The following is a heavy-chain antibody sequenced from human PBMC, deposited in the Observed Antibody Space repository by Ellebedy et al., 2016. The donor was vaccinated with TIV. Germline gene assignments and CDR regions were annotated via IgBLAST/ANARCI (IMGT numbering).Heavy chain of an antibody. CDR1: GYTFTGYY. V-gene: IGHV1-2*04. J-gene: IGHJ3*02. Sequence: ASVKVSCKASGYTFTGYYMHWVRQAPGQGLEWMGWINPNSGGTNYAQKFQGWVTMTRDTSISTAYMELSRLRSDDTAVYYCARGTYSGYDWRAFDIWGQGTMVTVSS. CDR2: INPNSGGT. D-gene: IGHD5-12*01. CDR3: ARGTYSGYDWRAFDI.